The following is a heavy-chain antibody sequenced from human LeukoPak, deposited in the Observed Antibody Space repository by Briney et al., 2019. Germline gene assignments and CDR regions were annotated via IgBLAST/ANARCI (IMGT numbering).Heavy chain of an antibody. CDR1: GFTFSSYW. J-gene: IGHJ4*02. Sequence: GGSLRLSCATSGFTFSSYWMHWVRQAPGKGLVWVSRINSDGSSTTYADSVKGRLTISRDNAKNTVYLQMNSLRAEDTAVYYCATGPGYYYDYWGQGTLVTVSS. CDR3: ATGPGYYYDY. CDR2: INSDGSST. D-gene: IGHD7-27*01. V-gene: IGHV3-74*01.